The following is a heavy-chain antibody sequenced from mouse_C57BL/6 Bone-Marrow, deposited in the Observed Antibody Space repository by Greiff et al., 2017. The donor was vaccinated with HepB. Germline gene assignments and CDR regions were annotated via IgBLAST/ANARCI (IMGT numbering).Heavy chain of an antibody. CDR1: GFTFSSYA. CDR3: ARDYGNYEAY. Sequence: EVHLVESGGGLVKPGGSLKLSCAASGFTFSSYAMSWVRQTPEKRLEWVATISDGGSYTYYPDNVKGRFTISRDNAKNNLYLQMSHLKSEDTAMYYCARDYGNYEAYWGQGTLVTVSA. D-gene: IGHD2-1*01. J-gene: IGHJ3*01. V-gene: IGHV5-4*01. CDR2: ISDGGSYT.